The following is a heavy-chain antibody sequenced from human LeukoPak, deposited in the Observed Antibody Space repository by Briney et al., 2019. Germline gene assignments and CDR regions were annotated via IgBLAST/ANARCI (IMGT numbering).Heavy chain of an antibody. Sequence: ASVKVSCKASGYTFTSYGIGWVRQAPGQGLEWMGWISAYNGNTNYAQKLQGRVTMTTDTSTSTAYMELGSLRSDDTAVYYCARAFARDIVAVPAAHLDYWGQGTLVTVSS. CDR2: ISAYNGNT. J-gene: IGHJ4*02. V-gene: IGHV1-18*01. CDR1: GYTFTSYG. CDR3: ARAFARDIVAVPAAHLDY. D-gene: IGHD2-2*01.